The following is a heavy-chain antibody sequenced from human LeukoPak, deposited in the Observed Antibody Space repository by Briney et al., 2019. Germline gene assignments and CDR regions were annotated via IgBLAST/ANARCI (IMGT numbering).Heavy chain of an antibody. CDR2: IKQDGSEK. V-gene: IGHV3-7*01. D-gene: IGHD5-18*01. Sequence: PGGSLRLSCAASGFTFSSYWMSWVRQAPGKGLEWVANIKQDGSEKYYVDSVKGRFTISRDNAKNSLYLQMNSLRAEDTAVCYCARDPLYSYGYDFDYWGQGTLVTVSS. CDR3: ARDPLYSYGYDFDY. J-gene: IGHJ4*02. CDR1: GFTFSSYW.